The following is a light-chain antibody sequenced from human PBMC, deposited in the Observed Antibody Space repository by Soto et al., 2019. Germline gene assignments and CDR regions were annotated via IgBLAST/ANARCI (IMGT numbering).Light chain of an antibody. V-gene: IGLV2-14*01. CDR1: SSDVGGYIY. CDR3: SSYTSSATWV. CDR2: EVR. Sequence: QSALTQPASVSGSPGQSITISCTGTSSDVGGYIYVSWYQQHPGKAPKLMIYEVRNRPSGVSDRFSGSKSGNTASLTISGLQAEDEAHYYCSSYTSSATWVFGGGTQLTVL. J-gene: IGLJ3*02.